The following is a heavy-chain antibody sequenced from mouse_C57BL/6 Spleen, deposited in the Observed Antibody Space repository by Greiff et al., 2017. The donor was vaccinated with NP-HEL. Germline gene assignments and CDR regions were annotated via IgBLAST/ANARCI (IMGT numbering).Heavy chain of an antibody. CDR1: GFTFSSYA. D-gene: IGHD1-1*01. CDR2: ISDGGSYT. CDR3: ARDYYGSSWRYYFDY. V-gene: IGHV5-4*01. Sequence: EVKLMESGGGLVKPGGSLKLSCAASGFTFSSYAMSWVRQTPEKRLEWVATISDGGSYTYYPDNVKGRFTISRDNAKNNLYLQMSHLKSEDTAMYYCARDYYGSSWRYYFDYWGQGTTLTVSS. J-gene: IGHJ2*01.